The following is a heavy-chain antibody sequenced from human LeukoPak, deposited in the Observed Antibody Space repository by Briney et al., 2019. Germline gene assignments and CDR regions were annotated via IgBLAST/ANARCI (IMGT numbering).Heavy chain of an antibody. V-gene: IGHV3-30*02. D-gene: IGHD1-1*01. CDR3: AKGLERESRLDS. Sequence: GGSLRLSCAASGFTLSSYGMHWVRQAPGKGLEWVAFIRYDGSNKYYADSVKGRFTISRDNSKNTLYLQMNSLRAEDTALYYCAKGLERESRLDSWGQGTLVTVSS. CDR1: GFTLSSYG. J-gene: IGHJ4*02. CDR2: IRYDGSNK.